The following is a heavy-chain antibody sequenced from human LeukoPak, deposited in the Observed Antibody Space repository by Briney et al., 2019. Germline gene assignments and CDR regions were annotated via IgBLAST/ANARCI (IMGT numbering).Heavy chain of an antibody. V-gene: IGHV1-8*01. CDR2: MNPNSGNT. D-gene: IGHD6-13*01. CDR1: GYTFTSYD. J-gene: IGHJ4*02. Sequence: ASVKVSCKASGYTFTSYDINWVRQATGQGLEWMGWMNPNSGNTGYAQKFQGRVTMTRNTSISTAYMELSSLRSEDTAVYYCARKGSSWYPFDYWGQGTLVTVSS. CDR3: ARKGSSWYPFDY.